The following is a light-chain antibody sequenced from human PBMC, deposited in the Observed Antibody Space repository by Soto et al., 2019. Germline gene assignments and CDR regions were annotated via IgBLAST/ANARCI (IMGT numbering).Light chain of an antibody. CDR2: GAS. CDR3: QQYNNWPPTWT. CDR1: QSVSSN. V-gene: IGKV3-15*01. Sequence: EIVMTQSPATLSVSPGERATLSCRASQSVSSNLAWYQQKPGQAPRLLIYGASTRATGIPARFNGSGSGTEFTLTISSLQSEDFVVYFCQQYNNWPPTWTFGQGTKVEIK. J-gene: IGKJ1*01.